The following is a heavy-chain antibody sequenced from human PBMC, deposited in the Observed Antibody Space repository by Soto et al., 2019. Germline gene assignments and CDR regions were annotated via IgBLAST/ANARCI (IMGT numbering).Heavy chain of an antibody. CDR2: ISYDGVNI. D-gene: IGHD6-19*01. V-gene: IGHV3-30*18. CDR1: GFTFRSFG. CDR3: TKARLFGSAWYVEYFDS. J-gene: IGHJ4*02. Sequence: QVQLVESGGGVAQPGRSLRLSCAASGFTFRSFGMHWVRQAPGKGLEWVASISYDGVNIYYADSVKGWFTISRDNSKDTLHLQMNSMRAEDTAVYFCTKARLFGSAWYVEYFDSWGLGTLVTVSS.